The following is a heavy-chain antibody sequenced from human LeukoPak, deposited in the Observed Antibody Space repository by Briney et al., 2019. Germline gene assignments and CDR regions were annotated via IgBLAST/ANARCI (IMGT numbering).Heavy chain of an antibody. Sequence: PSETLSLTCAVYGGSFSGYYWSWIRQPPGKGLEWIGEINHGGSTNYNPSLKSRVTISVDTSKNQFSLKLSSVTAADTAVYYCARVQYSRDSDYWGQGTLVTVSS. CDR2: INHGGST. CDR3: ARVQYSRDSDY. D-gene: IGHD6-6*01. V-gene: IGHV4-34*01. CDR1: GGSFSGYY. J-gene: IGHJ4*02.